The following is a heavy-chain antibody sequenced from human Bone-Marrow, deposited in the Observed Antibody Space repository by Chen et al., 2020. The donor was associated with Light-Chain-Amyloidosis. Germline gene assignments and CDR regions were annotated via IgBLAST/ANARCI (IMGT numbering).Heavy chain of an antibody. D-gene: IGHD3-3*01. J-gene: IGHJ6*03. CDR2: ISSSSSYI. Sequence: EVQLLESVGGLVMPGGSLRLCCEVSGFPFSSHSMNWVRQAPGKGLEWVSSISSSSSYIYYADSVKGRFTISRDNAKNSLYLQMNSLRAEDTAVYYCASYDPRTYYYYYMDVWGKGTTVTVSS. V-gene: IGHV3-21*01. CDR3: ASYDPRTYYYYYMDV. CDR1: GFPFSSHS.